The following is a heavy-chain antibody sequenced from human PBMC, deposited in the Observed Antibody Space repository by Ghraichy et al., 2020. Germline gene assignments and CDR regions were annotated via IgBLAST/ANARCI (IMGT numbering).Heavy chain of an antibody. CDR1: GFTVSSNY. Sequence: GGSLRLSCAASGFTVSSNYMSWVRQAPGKGLEWVSVIYSGGSTYYADSVKGRFTISRDNSKNTLYLQMNSLRAEDTAVYYCARHSVLRYVDWLTGMDVWGQGTTVTVSS. CDR2: IYSGGST. CDR3: ARHSVLRYVDWLTGMDV. J-gene: IGHJ6*02. D-gene: IGHD3-9*01. V-gene: IGHV3-53*01.